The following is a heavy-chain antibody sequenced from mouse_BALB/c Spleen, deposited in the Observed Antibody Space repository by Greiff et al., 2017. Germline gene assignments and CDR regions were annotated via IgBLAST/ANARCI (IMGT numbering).Heavy chain of an antibody. CDR3: TRSRRYGSSYAMDY. V-gene: IGHV1S81*02. J-gene: IGHJ4*01. CDR2: INPSNGGT. CDR1: GYTFTSYY. D-gene: IGHD1-1*01. Sequence: QVQLQQSGAELVKPGASVKLSCKASGYTFTSYYMYWVKQRPGQGLEWIGEINPSNGGTNFNEKFKSKATLTVDKSSSTAYMQLSSLTSEDSAVYYCTRSRRYGSSYAMDYWGQGTSVTVSS.